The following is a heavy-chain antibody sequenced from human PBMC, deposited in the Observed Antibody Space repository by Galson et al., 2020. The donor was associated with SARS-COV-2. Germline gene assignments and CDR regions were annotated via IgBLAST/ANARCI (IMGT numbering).Heavy chain of an antibody. CDR3: ARDLQYYDILTGYYPRTNYYYYGMDV. J-gene: IGHJ6*02. D-gene: IGHD3-9*01. CDR1: GFTFSSYG. CDR2: ISYDGSNK. V-gene: IGHV3-30*03. Sequence: GESLKISCAASGFTFSSYGMHWVRQAPGKGLEWVAVISYDGSNKYYADSVKGRFTISRDNSKNTLYLQMNSLRAEDTAVYYCARDLQYYDILTGYYPRTNYYYYGMDVWGQGTTVTVS.